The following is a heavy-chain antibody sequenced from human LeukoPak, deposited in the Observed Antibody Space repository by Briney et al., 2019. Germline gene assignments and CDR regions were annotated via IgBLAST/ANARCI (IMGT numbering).Heavy chain of an antibody. CDR2: ISGDGGNT. CDR3: ARLWFGELFRWFDP. J-gene: IGHJ5*02. Sequence: GGSLRLSCAASGFTFDDYALHWVRQAPGKGLEWVSLISGDGGNTYYADSVKGRFTISRDNAKNSLYLQMNSLIAEDTAVYYCARLWFGELFRWFDPWGQGTLVTVSS. V-gene: IGHV3-43*02. D-gene: IGHD3-10*01. CDR1: GFTFDDYA.